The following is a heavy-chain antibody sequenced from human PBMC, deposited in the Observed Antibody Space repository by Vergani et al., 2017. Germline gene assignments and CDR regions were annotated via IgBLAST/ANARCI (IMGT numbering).Heavy chain of an antibody. J-gene: IGHJ6*02. V-gene: IGHV3-33*01. CDR3: GREVGNGMDV. Sequence: QVQLVESGGGVVQPGRSLRLSCAASGFTFSSYGMHWVRQAPGKGLEWVAVIWYDGSNEYYADSVKGRFTISTDSSTSTLYRHMNSLRVEDTAVYYCGREVGNGMDVWGQGTTVTVSS. CDR1: GFTFSSYG. CDR2: IWYDGSNE.